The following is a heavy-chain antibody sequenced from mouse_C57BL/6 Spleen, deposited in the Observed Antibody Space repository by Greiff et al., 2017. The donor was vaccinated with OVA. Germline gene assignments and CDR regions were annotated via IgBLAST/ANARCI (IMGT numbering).Heavy chain of an antibody. V-gene: IGHV1-15*01. CDR1: GYTFTDYE. CDR3: KRGRGSFDY. D-gene: IGHD1-1*01. J-gene: IGHJ2*01. Sequence: QVQLKQSGAELVRPGASVTLSCKASGYTFTDYEMHWVKQTPVHGLEWIGAIDPETGGTAYNQKFKGKAILTADKSSSTAYMELRGLTSEDSAVYYCKRGRGSFDYWGKGTTLTVSS. CDR2: IDPETGGT.